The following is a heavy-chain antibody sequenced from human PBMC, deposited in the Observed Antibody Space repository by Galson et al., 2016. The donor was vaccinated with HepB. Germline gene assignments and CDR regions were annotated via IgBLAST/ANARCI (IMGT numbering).Heavy chain of an antibody. D-gene: IGHD1-1*01. V-gene: IGHV4-4*02. Sequence: SETLSLTCAVSGGSISNSNWWSWVRRPPGQGLEWIGDIYHNGNTNYNPSLTSRVTMSVNQSKNQFSLKLSSVTAADTAVYYCASQQLIGTSYYFYYLDVWGKGTTVTVSS. CDR3: ASQQLIGTSYYFYYLDV. CDR2: IYHNGNT. CDR1: GGSISNSNW. J-gene: IGHJ6*03.